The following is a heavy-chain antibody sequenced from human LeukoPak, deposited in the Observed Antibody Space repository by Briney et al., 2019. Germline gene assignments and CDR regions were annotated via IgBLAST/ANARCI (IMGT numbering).Heavy chain of an antibody. D-gene: IGHD6-19*01. CDR2: ISWNSGSI. Sequence: GGSLRLFCAASGFTFDDYAMQWVRQAPGKGLEWVSGISWNSGSIGYADSVKGRFTISRDNAKNSLYLQMNSLRAEDTALYYCAKEYKAAVAGTSPFDYWGQGTLVTVSS. V-gene: IGHV3-9*01. J-gene: IGHJ4*02. CDR3: AKEYKAAVAGTSPFDY. CDR1: GFTFDDYA.